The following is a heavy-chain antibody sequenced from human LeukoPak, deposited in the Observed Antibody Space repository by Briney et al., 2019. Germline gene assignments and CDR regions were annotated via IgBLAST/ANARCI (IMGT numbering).Heavy chain of an antibody. Sequence: ASVKVSCKASGYTFTGYYMHWVRQAPGQGLEWMGRINPNSGGTNYAQKVQGRVTMTRDTSISTAYMELSRLRSDDTAVYYCARDHYYGSGSYYNNWGQGTLVTVSS. CDR3: ARDHYYGSGSYYNN. V-gene: IGHV1-2*06. CDR2: INPNSGGT. D-gene: IGHD3-10*01. J-gene: IGHJ1*01. CDR1: GYTFTGYY.